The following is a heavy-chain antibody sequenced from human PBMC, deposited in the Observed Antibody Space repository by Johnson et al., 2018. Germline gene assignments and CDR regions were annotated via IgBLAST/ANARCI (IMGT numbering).Heavy chain of an antibody. V-gene: IGHV1-69*12. CDR1: GGTFSSYA. Sequence: VQLVQSGAEVKKPGSSVKVSCKASGGTFSSYAISWVRQAPGQGLEWMGGIIPIYGTANYAERFQGRVTVTADESPSPAYMVLSSLRAEDTAVYYCARGSSGRSLYYYYGMDVWGQGTAVTVSS. J-gene: IGHJ6*02. CDR3: ARGSSGRSLYYYYGMDV. D-gene: IGHD6-6*01. CDR2: IIPIYGTA.